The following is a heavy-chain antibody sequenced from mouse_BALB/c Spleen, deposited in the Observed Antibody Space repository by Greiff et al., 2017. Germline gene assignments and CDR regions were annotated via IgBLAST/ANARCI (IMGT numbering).Heavy chain of an antibody. D-gene: IGHD2-3*01. CDR3: TRDDGYCFYAMDY. V-gene: IGHV1-5*01. J-gene: IGHJ4*01. CDR2: IYPGNSDT. Sequence: EVQLQQSGTVLARPGASVKMSCKASGYTFTSYWMHWVKQRPGQGLEWIGAIYPGNSDTSYNQKFKGKAKLTAVTSTSTAYMELSSLTNEDSAVYYCTRDDGYCFYAMDYWGQGTSVTVSP. CDR1: GYTFTSYW.